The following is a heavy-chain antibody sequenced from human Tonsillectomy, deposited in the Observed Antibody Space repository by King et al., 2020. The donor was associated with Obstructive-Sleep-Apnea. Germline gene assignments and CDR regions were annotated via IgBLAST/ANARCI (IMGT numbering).Heavy chain of an antibody. D-gene: IGHD3-3*01. CDR2: INQDGSEK. Sequence: VQLVQSGGGLVQPGGSLRLSCGGSEFTFSNYWMSWVRQAPGKGLEWVANINQDGSEKYYVDSVKGRFTISRDNAKNSVYLQMNSLKAEDTAVYYCARFDDFCSGSYYFYYGMDVWGQGTTVTVSS. CDR1: EFTFSNYW. V-gene: IGHV3-7*03. CDR3: ARFDDFCSGSYYFYYGMDV. J-gene: IGHJ6*02.